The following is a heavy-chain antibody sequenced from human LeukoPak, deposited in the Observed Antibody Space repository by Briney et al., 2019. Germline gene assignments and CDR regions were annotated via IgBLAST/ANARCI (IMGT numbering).Heavy chain of an antibody. CDR3: ARQLAAVIHDAFDI. CDR1: GGSSSGYY. D-gene: IGHD2-21*01. V-gene: IGHV4-34*01. CDR2: INHSGST. J-gene: IGHJ3*02. Sequence: PSETLSLTCAVYGGSSSGYYWSWIRQPPGKGLEWIGEINHSGSTNYNPSLKSRVTISVDTSKNQFSLKLNSVTAADTAVFYCARQLAAVIHDAFDIWGQGTMVTVSS.